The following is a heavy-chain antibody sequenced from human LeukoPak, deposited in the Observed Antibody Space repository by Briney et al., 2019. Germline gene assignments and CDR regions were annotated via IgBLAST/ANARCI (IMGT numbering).Heavy chain of an antibody. V-gene: IGHV3-66*02. Sequence: GGSLRLSCAASGFTVSSNYMSWVRQAPGKGLEWVSVIYSGGSTYYADSVKGRFTISRDNSKNTLYLQMNSLRAEDTAVYYCARVGLGYCSSTSCYLNAFDIWGQGTMVTVSS. CDR2: IYSGGST. J-gene: IGHJ3*02. CDR1: GFTVSSNY. D-gene: IGHD2-2*01. CDR3: ARVGLGYCSSTSCYLNAFDI.